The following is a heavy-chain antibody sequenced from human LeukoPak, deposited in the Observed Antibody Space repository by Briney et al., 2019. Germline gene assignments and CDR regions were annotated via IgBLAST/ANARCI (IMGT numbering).Heavy chain of an antibody. V-gene: IGHV4-39*01. Sequence: SETLSLTCTVSGGSISSSSYYWGWIRQPPGKGLEWIGSIYYSGSTYYNLSLKSRVTISVDTSKNQFSLKLSSVTAADTAVYYCARHLSAAAVVELWGRGTLVTVSS. D-gene: IGHD6-13*01. J-gene: IGHJ2*01. CDR1: GGSISSSSYY. CDR3: ARHLSAAAVVEL. CDR2: IYYSGST.